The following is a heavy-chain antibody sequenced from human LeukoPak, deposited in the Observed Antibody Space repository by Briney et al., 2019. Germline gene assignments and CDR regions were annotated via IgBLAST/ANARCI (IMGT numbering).Heavy chain of an antibody. D-gene: IGHD4-11*01. J-gene: IGHJ6*02. CDR1: GFTVSSYY. CDR2: LYSGGNS. Sequence: GGSLRLSCAASGFTVSSYYMTCVRQAPGKGLEWVSVLYSGGNSYYADSVKGRVAISRDNSKNTVFLQMNSVRAEDTAVYYCARSYSNHLFGMDVWGQGTTVTVS. CDR3: ARSYSNHLFGMDV. V-gene: IGHV3-66*01.